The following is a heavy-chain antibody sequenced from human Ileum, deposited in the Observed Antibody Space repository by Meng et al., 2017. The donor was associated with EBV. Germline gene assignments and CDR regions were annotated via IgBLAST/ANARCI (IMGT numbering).Heavy chain of an antibody. J-gene: IGHJ4*02. Sequence: QLGPSGSSLKKPGASVKVSCKASGYTFTSYGISWVRQAPGQGLEWMGWISAYNGNTNYAQKLQGRVTMTTDTSTSTAYMELRSLRSDDTAVYYCARVGARGGSCYYWGQGTLVTVSS. D-gene: IGHD2-15*01. V-gene: IGHV1-18*01. CDR3: ARVGARGGSCYY. CDR2: ISAYNGNT. CDR1: GYTFTSYG.